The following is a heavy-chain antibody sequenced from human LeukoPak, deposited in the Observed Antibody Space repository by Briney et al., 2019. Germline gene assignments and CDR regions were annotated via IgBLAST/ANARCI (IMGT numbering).Heavy chain of an antibody. D-gene: IGHD3-10*01. CDR2: INHSGST. Sequence: SETLSLTCAVYGGSFSGYYWSWIRQPPGKGLEWIWEINHSGSTNYNPSLKSRVTISVDTSKNQFSLKLSSVTAADTAVYYCARGKWYGSGLYYYYMDVWGKGTTVTVSS. CDR3: ARGKWYGSGLYYYYMDV. V-gene: IGHV4-34*01. J-gene: IGHJ6*03. CDR1: GGSFSGYY.